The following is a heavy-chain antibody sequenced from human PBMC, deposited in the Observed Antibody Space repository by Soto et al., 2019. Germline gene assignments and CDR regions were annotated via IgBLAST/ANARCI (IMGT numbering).Heavy chain of an antibody. CDR3: ARGSYYVDH. Sequence: QVQLVQSGAEVKKPGASVKVSCKASGCTFTSFDINWVREASGQGLEWMGRMNPNSGNTDYAQKFQGRVAMTRNTSMTTASLELSSLRSEDTAVYYCARGSYYVDHWGQGTLVTVSS. J-gene: IGHJ4*02. V-gene: IGHV1-8*01. D-gene: IGHD3-16*01. CDR1: GCTFTSFD. CDR2: MNPNSGNT.